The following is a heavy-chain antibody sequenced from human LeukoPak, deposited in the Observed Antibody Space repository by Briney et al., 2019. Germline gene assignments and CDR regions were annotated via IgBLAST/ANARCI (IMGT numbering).Heavy chain of an antibody. Sequence: EASVKVSCKASGYTFTGYYMHWVRQAPGQGLEWMGWINPNSGGTNYAQKFQGRVTMTRDMSISTAYMELSRLRSDDTAVYYCARADGRYRLRRHDAFEIWGQGTMVTVSS. D-gene: IGHD4-17*01. V-gene: IGHV1-2*02. CDR1: GYTFTGYY. CDR3: ARADGRYRLRRHDAFEI. J-gene: IGHJ3*02. CDR2: INPNSGGT.